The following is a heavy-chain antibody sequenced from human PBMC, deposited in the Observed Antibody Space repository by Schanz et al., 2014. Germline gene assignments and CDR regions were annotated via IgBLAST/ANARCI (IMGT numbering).Heavy chain of an antibody. CDR2: IDGKSTTV. CDR3: AREQIMAAAGLVDY. Sequence: EVQLVESGGGFGQPGGSLGLSCVVSGFTVSSDHMSWVRQAPGKGLEWLSYIDGKSTTVYYADSVKGRFTVSRDNAKNSLYLQMNSLRAEDTAVYYCAREQIMAAAGLVDYWGHGTLVTVSS. V-gene: IGHV3-48*04. J-gene: IGHJ4*01. CDR1: GFTVSSDH. D-gene: IGHD6-13*01.